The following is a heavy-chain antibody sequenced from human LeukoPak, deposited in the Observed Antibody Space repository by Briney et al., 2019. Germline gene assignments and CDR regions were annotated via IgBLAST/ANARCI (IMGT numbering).Heavy chain of an antibody. J-gene: IGHJ4*02. CDR2: THYSGST. D-gene: IGHD6-19*01. V-gene: IGHV4-59*08. CDR3: ARLVAVAGVFDY. Sequence: SVTLSLTCTVSGDSINSYYWSWLRQAPGKGLEWMVYTHYSGSTSYNPSLRSRISVSLDTSKNHFSLKLSSVTAADTAVYYCARLVAVAGVFDYWGQGTLVTVSS. CDR1: GDSINSYY.